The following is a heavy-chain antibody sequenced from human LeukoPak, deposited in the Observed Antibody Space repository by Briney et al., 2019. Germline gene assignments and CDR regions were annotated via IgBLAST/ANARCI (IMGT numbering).Heavy chain of an antibody. CDR3: ARDYGDRSVRGESIY. V-gene: IGHV1-2*02. D-gene: IGHD4/OR15-4a*01. J-gene: IGHJ4*02. CDR2: INPYSGGT. CDR1: GYTFTDYY. Sequence: ASVKVSCKASGYTFTDYYIHWVRQAPGQGLEWMGWINPYSGGTDFAQKFQGRVTITRDTSLNMAYMELHRLRSDDTAVYYCARDYGDRSVRGESIYWGQGTLVTVSS.